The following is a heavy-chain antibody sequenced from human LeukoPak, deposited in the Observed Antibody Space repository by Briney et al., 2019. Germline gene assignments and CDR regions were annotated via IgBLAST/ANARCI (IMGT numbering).Heavy chain of an antibody. CDR3: ARGTPYYYDSSGYDY. J-gene: IGHJ4*02. V-gene: IGHV1-69*13. D-gene: IGHD3-22*01. CDR1: GYTFTSYD. CDR2: IIPIFGTA. Sequence: GASVKVSCKASGYTFTSYDISWVRQAPGQGLEWMGGIIPIFGTANYAQKFQGRVTITADESTSTAYMELSSLRSEDTAVYYCARGTPYYYDSSGYDYWGQGTLVTVSS.